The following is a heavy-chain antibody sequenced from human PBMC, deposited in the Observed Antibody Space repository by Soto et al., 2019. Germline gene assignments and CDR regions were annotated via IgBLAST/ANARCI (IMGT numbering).Heavy chain of an antibody. CDR2: IKQDGSEK. V-gene: IGHV3-7*03. CDR3: ARDQFYSYYYYYGMDV. CDR1: GFTFSSYW. J-gene: IGHJ6*02. Sequence: PGGSLRLSCAASGFTFSSYWMSWVRQAPGKGLEWVANIKQDGSEKYYVDSVKGRFTISRDNAKNSLYLQMNSLRAEGTAVYYCARDQFYSYYYYYGMDVWGQGTTVTVSS. D-gene: IGHD4-4*01.